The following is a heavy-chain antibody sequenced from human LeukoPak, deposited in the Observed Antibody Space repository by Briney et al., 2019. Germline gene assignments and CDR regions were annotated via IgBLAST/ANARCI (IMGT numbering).Heavy chain of an antibody. V-gene: IGHV5-51*01. J-gene: IGHJ5*02. CDR1: GYSFTSYW. Sequence: GESLKISCKGSGYSFTSYWIGWVRQMPGRGLEWMGIIYPGDSDTRYSPSFQGQVTISADKSISTAYLQWSSLKASDTAMYYCARFRSVAAAGTGNWFDPWGQGTLVTVSS. D-gene: IGHD6-13*01. CDR2: IYPGDSDT. CDR3: ARFRSVAAAGTGNWFDP.